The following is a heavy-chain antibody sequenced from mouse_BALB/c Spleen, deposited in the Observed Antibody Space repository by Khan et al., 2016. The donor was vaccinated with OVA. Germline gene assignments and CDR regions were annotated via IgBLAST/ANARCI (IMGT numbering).Heavy chain of an antibody. CDR3: ARSVTITTVVATDFDY. CDR2: ISYSGRT. Sequence: EVQLQESGPGLVKPSQSLSLTCTVTGYSITSDYAWNWIRQVPGNKLEWMGYISYSGRTSYNPSLKSRISITRDTSKNQFFLQLNSVTTDDTATYYCARSVTITTVVATDFDYWGPGTTLTVSS. D-gene: IGHD1-1*01. J-gene: IGHJ2*01. CDR1: GYSITSDYA. V-gene: IGHV3-2*02.